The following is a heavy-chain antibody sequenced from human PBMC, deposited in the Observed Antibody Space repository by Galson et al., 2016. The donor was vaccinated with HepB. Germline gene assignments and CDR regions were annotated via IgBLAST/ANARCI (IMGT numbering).Heavy chain of an antibody. Sequence: SLRLSCAASGFTFNNYGMRWVRLAPGKGLEWVSGIGGRGGTTYYADSVEGRFTISRDNSKNTLYLQMKSLRAEDTAVYYCAKSTLGVTLESYYYGMDVWGQGTTVTVSS. J-gene: IGHJ6*02. CDR1: GFTFNNYG. CDR2: IGGRGGTT. D-gene: IGHD2-21*02. CDR3: AKSTLGVTLESYYYGMDV. V-gene: IGHV3-23*01.